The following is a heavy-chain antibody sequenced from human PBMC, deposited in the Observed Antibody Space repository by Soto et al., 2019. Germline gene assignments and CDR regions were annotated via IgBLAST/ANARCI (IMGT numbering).Heavy chain of an antibody. CDR2: VSGGSGTT. CDR1: GFSFSTYG. CDR3: AKWNGYGDH. J-gene: IGHJ4*02. D-gene: IGHD1-1*01. V-gene: IGHV3-23*01. Sequence: EVQLLESGGGLVKPGGSLRLSCAVSGFSFSTYGVTWVRQAPGKGLEWVSGVSGGSGTTHYADSVKGRFTITGDTSKNTVYLQMNSLGVEDTAVYYCAKWNGYGDHWGQGTLVTVSS.